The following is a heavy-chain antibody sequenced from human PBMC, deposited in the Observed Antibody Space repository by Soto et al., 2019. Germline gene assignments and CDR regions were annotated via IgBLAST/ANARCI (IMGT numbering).Heavy chain of an antibody. CDR2: ISYDGSNK. Sequence: VQLVESGGGVVQPARSLRLSCAASGFTFSSYAMHWVRQAPGKGLEWVAVISYDGSNKYYADTVKGRFTISRDNSKNTLYLQINSLRAEDTAVYYCAREGGITMVRGVARGYFDYWGQGTLVTVSS. V-gene: IGHV3-30-3*01. CDR3: AREGGITMVRGVARGYFDY. D-gene: IGHD3-10*01. CDR1: GFTFSSYA. J-gene: IGHJ4*02.